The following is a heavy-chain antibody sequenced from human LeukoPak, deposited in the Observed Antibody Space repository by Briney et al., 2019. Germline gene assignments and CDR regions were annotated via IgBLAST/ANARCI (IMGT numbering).Heavy chain of an antibody. J-gene: IGHJ3*02. CDR3: AISRGDIVGATLDAFDI. D-gene: IGHD1-26*01. CDR1: GYTFTSYD. Sequence: ASVKVSCKASGYTFTSYDINWVRQATGQGLEWMGWMNPNSGNTGYAQKFQGRVTITRNTSISTAYMELSSLRSEDTAVYYCAISRGDIVGATLDAFDIWGQGTMVTVSS. CDR2: MNPNSGNT. V-gene: IGHV1-8*03.